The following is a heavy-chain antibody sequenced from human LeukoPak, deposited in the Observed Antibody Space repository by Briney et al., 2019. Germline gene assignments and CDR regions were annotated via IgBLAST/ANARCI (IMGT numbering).Heavy chain of an antibody. D-gene: IGHD3-22*01. CDR1: GYTFTSYG. CDR3: ARDRGGKYYYDSSGYYPDAFDI. CDR2: ISAYNGNT. J-gene: IGHJ3*02. Sequence: ASVKVSCKASGYTFTSYGISWVRQAPGQGLEWMGWISAYNGNTNYAQKLQGRVTMTTDTSTSTAHMELRSLRSDDTAVYYCARDRGGKYYYDSSGYYPDAFDIWGQGTMVTVSS. V-gene: IGHV1-18*01.